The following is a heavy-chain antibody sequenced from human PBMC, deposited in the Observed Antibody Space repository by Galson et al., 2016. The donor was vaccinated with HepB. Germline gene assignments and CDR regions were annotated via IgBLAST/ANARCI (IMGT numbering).Heavy chain of an antibody. Sequence: SVKVSCKASGYTFTNYGTIWVRHAPGQGLEWMGWINAYNGNTNYAQKFQGRVTMTTDASTSTAYLDLRSLGADDTAVYYCARDLEWRNYEFWSLIQVGYFDYWGQGTLVTVSS. CDR3: ARDLEWRNYEFWSLIQVGYFDY. V-gene: IGHV1-18*01. CDR1: GYTFTNYG. D-gene: IGHD3-3*01. J-gene: IGHJ4*02. CDR2: INAYNGNT.